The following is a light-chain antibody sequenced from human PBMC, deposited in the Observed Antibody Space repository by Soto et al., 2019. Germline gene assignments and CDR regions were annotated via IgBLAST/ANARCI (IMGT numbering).Light chain of an antibody. V-gene: IGLV3-21*04. J-gene: IGLJ2*01. CDR3: QVWDSSSDHPVV. CDR1: NIGSKS. CDR2: YDS. Sequence: SYELTQPRSVSVAPGKTARITCGGNNIGSKSVHWYQQKPGQAPVLVIYYDSDRPSGIPERFSGSNSGNTATLTISRVEAGDEADCYCQVWDSSSDHPVVFGGGTKLTVL.